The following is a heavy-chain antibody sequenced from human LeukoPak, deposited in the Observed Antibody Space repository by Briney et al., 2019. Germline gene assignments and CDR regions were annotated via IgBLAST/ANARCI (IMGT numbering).Heavy chain of an antibody. CDR2: IYYSGST. CDR3: ARGYSSSWYPNWFDP. V-gene: IGHV4-39*07. Sequence: PSETLSLTCTVSGGSISSYYWGWIRQPPGKGLEWIGSIYYSGSTYYNPSLTSRVTISVDTSKNQFSLKLSSVTAADTAVYYCARGYSSSWYPNWFDPWGQGTLVTVSS. J-gene: IGHJ5*02. D-gene: IGHD6-13*01. CDR1: GGSISSYY.